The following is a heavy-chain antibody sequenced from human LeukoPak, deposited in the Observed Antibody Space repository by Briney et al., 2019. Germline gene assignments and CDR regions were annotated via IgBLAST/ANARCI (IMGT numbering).Heavy chain of an antibody. D-gene: IGHD5-18*01. CDR3: AKGRRGYSYGYFY. J-gene: IGHJ4*02. CDR2: ISGSGGST. V-gene: IGHV3-23*01. Sequence: GGSLRLSCAASGFTFSSYAMSWVRQAPGKGLEWVSAISGSGGSTYYADSVKGRFTTSRDNSKNTLYQQMNSLRAEDTAVDYCAKGRRGYSYGYFYWGQGTLVTVSS. CDR1: GFTFSSYA.